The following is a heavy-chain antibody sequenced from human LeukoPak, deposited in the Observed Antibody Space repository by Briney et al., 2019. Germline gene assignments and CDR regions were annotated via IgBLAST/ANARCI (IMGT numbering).Heavy chain of an antibody. CDR3: ARERGAVGAFDI. Sequence: IPSETLSLTCTVSGVPISSYYWRWIRQPPGKGLERIGYIYYSGSTNYNPSLKSRVTISVDTSKNQFSLKLSSVTAADTAVYYCARERGAVGAFDIW. V-gene: IGHV4-59*01. CDR2: IYYSGST. D-gene: IGHD4-23*01. CDR1: GVPISSYY. J-gene: IGHJ3*02.